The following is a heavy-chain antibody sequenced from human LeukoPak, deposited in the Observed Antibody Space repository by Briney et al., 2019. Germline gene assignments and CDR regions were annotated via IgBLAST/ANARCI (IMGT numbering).Heavy chain of an antibody. CDR3: ATAAYDSGSYIVNHDY. Sequence: GGSLRLSCAASGFTFSSCAMSWVRQAPGKGLEWVSTIIDSGNSIYYADSAEGRFTISRDNSKNTLYLQMSSLRAEDTAVYYCATAAYDSGSYIVNHDYWGQGTLVTVSS. V-gene: IGHV3-23*01. D-gene: IGHD3-22*01. CDR1: GFTFSSCA. CDR2: IIDSGNSI. J-gene: IGHJ4*02.